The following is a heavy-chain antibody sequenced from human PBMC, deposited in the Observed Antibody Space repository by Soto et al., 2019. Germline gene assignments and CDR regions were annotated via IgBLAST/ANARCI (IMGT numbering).Heavy chain of an antibody. CDR3: ARDSLSDYDILTGFYWFDP. J-gene: IGHJ5*02. Sequence: QVQLVQSGAEVKKPGASVKVSCKASGYTFTSYGISWVRQAPGQGLEWMGWISAYNGNTNYAQKLQGRVTMTTDTSTSTAYMELRSLRSDDTAVYYCARDSLSDYDILTGFYWFDPWGQGTLVTVSS. V-gene: IGHV1-18*01. D-gene: IGHD3-9*01. CDR1: GYTFTSYG. CDR2: ISAYNGNT.